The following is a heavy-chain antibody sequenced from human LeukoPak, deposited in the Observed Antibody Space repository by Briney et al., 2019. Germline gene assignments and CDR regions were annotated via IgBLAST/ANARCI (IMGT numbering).Heavy chain of an antibody. CDR1: GGSISSYY. V-gene: IGHV4-59*01. J-gene: IGHJ6*03. D-gene: IGHD5-12*01. Sequence: PSETLSLTCTISGGSISSYYWSWIRQPPGKGLEWIGYIYYTGSTNHNPSLKSRVTISVDTSKNQFSLKLSSMTAADTAVYYCARVVYSGDDFRGAMDVWGKGTTVTVSS. CDR2: IYYTGST. CDR3: ARVVYSGDDFRGAMDV.